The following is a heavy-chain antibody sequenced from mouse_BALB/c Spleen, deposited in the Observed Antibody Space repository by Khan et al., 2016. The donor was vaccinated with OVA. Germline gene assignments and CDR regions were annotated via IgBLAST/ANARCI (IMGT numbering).Heavy chain of an antibody. V-gene: IGHV3-2*02. Sequence: VQLVESGPGLVKPSQSLSITCTVSGYSFTSDYAWNLIRQFPGNKLEWMGYITYSGNTKYNPPLTSRISITRDTSKNQFFLKLKFVTVEDTAAYYSARYQGGDFDYWGQGTTLTVSS. CDR3: ARYQGGDFDY. D-gene: IGHD3-2*02. J-gene: IGHJ2*01. CDR1: GYSFTSDYA. CDR2: ITYSGNT.